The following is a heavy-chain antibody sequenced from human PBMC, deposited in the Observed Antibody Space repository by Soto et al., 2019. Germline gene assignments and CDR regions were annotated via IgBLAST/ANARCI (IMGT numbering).Heavy chain of an antibody. Sequence: GESLKISCKCSGYSFTSYWISLVRQMPGKGLEWMGRIDPSDSYTNYSPSFQGHVTISADKSISTAYLQWSSLKASDTAMYYCARHIPYCGGSCASTTRTFDYWGQGTLVTVSS. CDR1: GYSFTSYW. CDR2: IDPSDSYT. D-gene: IGHD2-15*01. J-gene: IGHJ4*02. V-gene: IGHV5-10-1*01. CDR3: ARHIPYCGGSCASTTRTFDY.